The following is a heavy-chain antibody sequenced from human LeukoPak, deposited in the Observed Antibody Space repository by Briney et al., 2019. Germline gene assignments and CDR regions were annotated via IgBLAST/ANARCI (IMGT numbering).Heavy chain of an antibody. CDR1: GDCVSSNSVA. J-gene: IGHJ4*02. Sequence: SQTLSLTCAISGDCVSSNSVAWNWIRQSPSRGLEWLGRTYYRSKWYNDYAVSVKGRITINPDTSKNQFSLQLNSVTPEDTAVYYCARDHCSGGSCHWRFDYWGQGTLVTVSS. CDR3: ARDHCSGGSCHWRFDY. V-gene: IGHV6-1*01. D-gene: IGHD2-15*01. CDR2: TYYRSKWYN.